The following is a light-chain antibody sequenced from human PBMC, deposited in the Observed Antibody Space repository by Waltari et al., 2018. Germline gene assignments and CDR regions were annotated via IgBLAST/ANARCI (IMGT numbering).Light chain of an antibody. CDR1: SSDVGVYNS. V-gene: IGLV2-14*03. Sequence: QSALTQPASVSGSPGQSISIPCPGTSSDVGVYNSASWYQQHPGKAPKPLIYDVSQRPLGISNRFSGSKSGNTASLTISGLQAEDEADYYCSSYTSSSTFVFGIGTKVTVL. J-gene: IGLJ1*01. CDR3: SSYTSSSTFV. CDR2: DVS.